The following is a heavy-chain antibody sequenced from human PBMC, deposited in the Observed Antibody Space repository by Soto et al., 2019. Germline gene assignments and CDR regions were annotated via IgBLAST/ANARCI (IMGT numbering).Heavy chain of an antibody. D-gene: IGHD3-22*01. CDR1: GYTFTGYY. CDR3: ARGRYYDSSGYYLNYYYYGMDV. Sequence: ASVKVSCKASGYTFTGYYMHWVRQAPGQGLEWMGWINPNSGGTNYAQKFQGWVTMTRDTSISTAYMELSRLRSDDTAVYYCARGRYYDSSGYYLNYYYYGMDVWGQGTTVTVSS. J-gene: IGHJ6*02. CDR2: INPNSGGT. V-gene: IGHV1-2*04.